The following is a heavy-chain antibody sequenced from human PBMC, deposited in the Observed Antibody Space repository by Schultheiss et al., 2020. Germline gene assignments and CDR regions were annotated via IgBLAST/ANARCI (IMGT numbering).Heavy chain of an antibody. CDR3: ARPRAYSYGFGAFDI. Sequence: GESLKISCKGSGYSFTSYWISWVRQMPGKGLEWMGRIDPSDSYTNYSPSFQGHVTISADKSISTAYLQWSSLKASDTAMYYCARPRAYSYGFGAFDIWGQGTMVTVSS. V-gene: IGHV5-10-1*01. CDR1: GYSFTSYW. CDR2: IDPSDSYT. D-gene: IGHD5-18*01. J-gene: IGHJ3*02.